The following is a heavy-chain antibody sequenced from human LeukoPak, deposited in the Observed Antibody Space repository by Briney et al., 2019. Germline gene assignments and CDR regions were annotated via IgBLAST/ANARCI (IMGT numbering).Heavy chain of an antibody. Sequence: SGTLSLTCTVSGGSISSYYWSWIRQPPGKGLEWIGYIYYSGSTNYNPSLKSRVTISVDTSKNQFSLKLSSVTAADTAVYYCARGIFGGYSGYYFDYWGQGTLVTVSS. V-gene: IGHV4-59*01. J-gene: IGHJ4*02. CDR3: ARGIFGGYSGYYFDY. CDR1: GGSISSYY. D-gene: IGHD5-12*01. CDR2: IYYSGST.